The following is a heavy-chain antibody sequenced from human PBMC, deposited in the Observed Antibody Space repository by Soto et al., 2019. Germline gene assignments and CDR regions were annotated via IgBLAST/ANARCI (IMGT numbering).Heavy chain of an antibody. CDR2: ISYDGTNK. CDR3: AQVPRYTVTPPDDY. CDR1: GFIFGSYG. Sequence: QVQLVESGGGVVQPGRSLRLSCVASGFIFGSYGMHWVRQAPGEGLEWVAVISYDGTNKYYADSVKGRFTISRDNSKNTPWLQMNSLRAEDTAVYYCAQVPRYTVTPPDDYWGQGTLVTVSS. V-gene: IGHV3-30*18. D-gene: IGHD4-17*01. J-gene: IGHJ4*02.